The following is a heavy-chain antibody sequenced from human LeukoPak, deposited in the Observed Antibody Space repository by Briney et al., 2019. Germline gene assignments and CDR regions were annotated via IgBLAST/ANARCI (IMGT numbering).Heavy chain of an antibody. CDR2: ISSDGANI. CDR3: YSSAWYGAFDV. D-gene: IGHD6-19*01. J-gene: IGHJ3*01. CDR1: GFSFSSYH. V-gene: IGHV3-64D*09. Sequence: LRLSCSASGFSFSSYHTHWVGQAPGKGLQYVSTISSDGANIYIADSVRDRFTISRDNAKHTLYLQMSSLRTEDTAIYYCYSSAWYGAFDVWGQGTMVTVSS.